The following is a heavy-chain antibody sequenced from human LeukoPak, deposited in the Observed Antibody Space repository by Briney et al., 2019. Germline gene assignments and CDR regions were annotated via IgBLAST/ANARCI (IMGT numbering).Heavy chain of an antibody. D-gene: IGHD3-10*01. V-gene: IGHV4-39*07. CDR1: GGSISSSSYY. CDR2: IYYSGST. CDR3: AREGIYGSGPSDY. Sequence: SETLSLTCTVSGGSISSSSYYWGWIRQPPGKGLEWIGSIYYSGSTYYNPSLKSRVTISVDTSKNQFSLKLSSVTAADTAVYYCAREGIYGSGPSDYWGQGALVTVSS. J-gene: IGHJ4*02.